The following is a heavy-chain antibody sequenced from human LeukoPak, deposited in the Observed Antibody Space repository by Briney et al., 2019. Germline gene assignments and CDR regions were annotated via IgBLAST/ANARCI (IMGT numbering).Heavy chain of an antibody. CDR2: IYSDGRT. V-gene: IGHV3-53*01. D-gene: IGHD6-19*01. CDR1: GFTVSSNY. J-gene: IGHJ6*03. CDR3: ARDRSSGWFSYMDV. Sequence: SGGSLRLSCGASGFTVSSNYMSWVRQAPGKGLEWISVIYSDGRTYYADSVEGRLTISRDNSKNTLYLQMNSLRAEDAAVYYCARDRSSGWFSYMDVWGKGTTVTVSS.